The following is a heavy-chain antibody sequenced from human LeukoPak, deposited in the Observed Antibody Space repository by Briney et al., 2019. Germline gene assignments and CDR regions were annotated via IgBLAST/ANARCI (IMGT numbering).Heavy chain of an antibody. Sequence: ASVKVSCKASGYTFTGYYMHWVRQAPGQGLEWMGWINPNSGGTNYAQKFQGRVTMTRDTSISTAYMELSRLRSDDTAVYYCAREGVTKLVCYGMDVWGQGTTVTVSS. V-gene: IGHV1-2*02. D-gene: IGHD4-23*01. CDR1: GYTFTGYY. J-gene: IGHJ6*02. CDR2: INPNSGGT. CDR3: AREGVTKLVCYGMDV.